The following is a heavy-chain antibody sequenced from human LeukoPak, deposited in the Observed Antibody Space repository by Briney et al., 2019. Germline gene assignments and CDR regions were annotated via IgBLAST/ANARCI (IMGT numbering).Heavy chain of an antibody. D-gene: IGHD3-3*01. Sequence: SQTLSLTCTVSGGSISSGDYYWSWIRQPPGKGLEWIGYIYYSGSTYYNPSLKSRVTISVDTSKNQFSLKLSSVTAADTAVYYCARMYYDFGSDPPGINCFDPGAREPWSPSPQ. CDR1: GGSISSGDYY. CDR2: IYYSGST. V-gene: IGHV4-30-4*01. J-gene: IGHJ5*02. CDR3: ARMYYDFGSDPPGINCFDP.